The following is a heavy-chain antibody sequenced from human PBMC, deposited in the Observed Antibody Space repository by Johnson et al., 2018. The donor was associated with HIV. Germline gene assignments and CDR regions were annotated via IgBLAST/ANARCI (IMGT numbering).Heavy chain of an antibody. Sequence: VQLVESGGGLVQPGRSLRLSCAASGFTFDDYGMSWVRQAPGKGLEWVSGISWNSGSIGYADSVKGRFTISRDNAKNSLYLQMNSLRAEDTALYYCAKDGLWMAFDIWGQGTMVTISS. CDR1: GFTFDDYG. D-gene: IGHD1-1*01. CDR2: ISWNSGSI. V-gene: IGHV3-9*01. CDR3: AKDGLWMAFDI. J-gene: IGHJ3*02.